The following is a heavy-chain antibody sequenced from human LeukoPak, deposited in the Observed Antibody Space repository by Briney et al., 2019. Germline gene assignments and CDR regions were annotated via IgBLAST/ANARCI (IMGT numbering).Heavy chain of an antibody. CDR1: GFTFDDYT. D-gene: IGHD3-22*01. CDR3: AKGGPSYYYDSSGFGHFDY. CDR2: ISWNAADI. V-gene: IGHV3-43*01. J-gene: IGHJ4*02. Sequence: QSGGSLRLSCAASGFTFDDYTMHWVRQAPGKGLEWVSLISWNAADIYYADSMKGRFTISRDNSKNSLYLQMNSLRTEDTALYYCAKGGPSYYYDSSGFGHFDYWGQGTLVTVSS.